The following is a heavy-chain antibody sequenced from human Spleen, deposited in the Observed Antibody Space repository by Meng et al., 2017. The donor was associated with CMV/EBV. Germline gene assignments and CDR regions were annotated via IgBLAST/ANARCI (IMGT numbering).Heavy chain of an antibody. CDR1: GFTFSNSW. J-gene: IGHJ4*02. CDR3: TTAGRRLQIDY. Sequence: GESLKISCEASGFTFSNSWMSWIRQAPGKGLEWVSYISSSGSTIYYADSVKGRFTISRDNAKNSLYLQMNSLNNEDTAVYYCTTAGRRLQIDYWGQGTLVTVSS. CDR2: ISSSGSTI. D-gene: IGHD4-11*01. V-gene: IGHV3-11*01.